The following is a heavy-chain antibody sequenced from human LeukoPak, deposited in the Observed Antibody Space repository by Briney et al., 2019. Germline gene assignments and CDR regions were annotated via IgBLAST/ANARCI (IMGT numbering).Heavy chain of an antibody. CDR1: GFTFSSYD. D-gene: IGHD2-2*01. V-gene: IGHV3-13*01. CDR3: ARGGCSSTSCYHDYYGMDV. CDR2: IGTAGDT. Sequence: GGSLRLSCAASGFTFSSYDMHWVRQATGKGLEWVSAIGTAGDTYYPGSVKGRFTIPRENAKNSLYLQMNSLRAGDTAVYYCARGGCSSTSCYHDYYGMDVWGQGTTVTVSS. J-gene: IGHJ6*02.